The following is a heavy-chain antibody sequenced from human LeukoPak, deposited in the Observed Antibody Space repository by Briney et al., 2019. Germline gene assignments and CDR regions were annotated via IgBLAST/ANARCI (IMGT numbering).Heavy chain of an antibody. D-gene: IGHD4-17*01. J-gene: IGHJ3*01. Sequence: GGSLRLSCAASGFTFSSYSMNWVRQAPGKGLEWVSYISSSSRTIYYADSVKGRFTISRDNAKNSLYLQMNSLRAEDTAVYYCARGDYGDYLWGQGTMVTVSP. V-gene: IGHV3-48*01. CDR3: ARGDYGDYL. CDR2: ISSSSRTI. CDR1: GFTFSSYS.